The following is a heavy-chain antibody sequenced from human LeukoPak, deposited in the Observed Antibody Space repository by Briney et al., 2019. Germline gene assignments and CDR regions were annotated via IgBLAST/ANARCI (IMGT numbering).Heavy chain of an antibody. CDR3: ARADSDHYYMDV. V-gene: IGHV3-21*01. D-gene: IGHD2-15*01. CDR2: ISSSSSYI. Sequence: KSGGSLRLSCAASGFTFSSYSMNWVRQAPGKGLEWVSSISSSSSYIYYADSVKGRFTISRDNAKNSLYPQMNSLRAEDTAVYYCARADSDHYYMDVWGKGTTVTVS. J-gene: IGHJ6*03. CDR1: GFTFSSYS.